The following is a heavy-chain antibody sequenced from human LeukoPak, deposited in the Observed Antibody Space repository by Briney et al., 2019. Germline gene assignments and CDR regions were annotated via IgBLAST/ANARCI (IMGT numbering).Heavy chain of an antibody. CDR2: ISGSGGST. V-gene: IGHV3-23*01. CDR3: ASYYYGSGSCYKTPPEDY. J-gene: IGHJ4*02. Sequence: GGSLRLSCAASGFTFSSYAMSWVRQAPGKGLEWVSAISGSGGSTYYADSVKGRFTISRDNSKNTLYLQMNSLRAEDTAVYYCASYYYGSGSCYKTPPEDYWGQGTLVTVSS. D-gene: IGHD3-10*01. CDR1: GFTFSSYA.